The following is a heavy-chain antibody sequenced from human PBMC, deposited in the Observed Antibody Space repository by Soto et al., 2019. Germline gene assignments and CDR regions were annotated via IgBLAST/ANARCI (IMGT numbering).Heavy chain of an antibody. J-gene: IGHJ4*02. CDR1: GGSISSGGYY. CDR3: AREARYSSGFFDY. D-gene: IGHD6-19*01. V-gene: IGHV4-31*03. Sequence: SETLSLTCTVSGGSISSGGYYWSWIRQHPGKGLEWIGYIYYSGSTYYNPSLKSRVTISVDTSKNQFSLKLSSVTAADTAVYYGAREARYSSGFFDYWGQGTLVTVSS. CDR2: IYYSGST.